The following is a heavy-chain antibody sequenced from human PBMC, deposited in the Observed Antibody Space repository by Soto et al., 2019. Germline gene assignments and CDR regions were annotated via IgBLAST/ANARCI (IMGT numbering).Heavy chain of an antibody. J-gene: IGHJ5*02. D-gene: IGHD2-2*01. CDR1: GYTFSSYG. CDR2: ISAYNGKT. V-gene: IGHV1-18*01. Sequence: QDQLVQSGAEVKKPGASVKVSCKASGYTFSSYGISWVRQAPGQGLEWMGWISAYNGKTNYAQKFQGRVTMTADTSTSTVYMELMSLRSDDTAVYYCARVEAAMSGHWFDPWGQRTLVTVSS. CDR3: ARVEAAMSGHWFDP.